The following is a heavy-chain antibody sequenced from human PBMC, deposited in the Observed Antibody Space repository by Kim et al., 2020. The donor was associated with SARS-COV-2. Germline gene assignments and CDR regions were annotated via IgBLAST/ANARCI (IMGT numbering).Heavy chain of an antibody. D-gene: IGHD3-10*01. CDR1: GGPISTSSYY. V-gene: IGHV4-39*01. Sequence: SETLSLTCTGTGGPISTSSYYWGWIRQSPGKGLEWIGNIYYTGSTTYNPSLKSRVTISLDASKNQFFLELTSVTAADTAIYYCARHRYDYGSGSYYWGSWGPGTQVTVSS. CDR3: ARHRYDYGSGSYYWGS. J-gene: IGHJ5*02. CDR2: IYYTGST.